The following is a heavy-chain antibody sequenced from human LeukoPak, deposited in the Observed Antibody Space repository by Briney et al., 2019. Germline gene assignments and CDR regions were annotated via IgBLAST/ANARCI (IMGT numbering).Heavy chain of an antibody. CDR2: INPNSGGT. D-gene: IGHD6-19*01. J-gene: IGHJ6*03. V-gene: IGHV1-2*02. CDR3: ARDEEWLSVRYYMDV. CDR1: GYTFTGYY. Sequence: RWASVKVSCKASGYTFTGYYMHWVRQAPGQGLEWMGWINPNSGGTNYAQKFQGRVTMTRDTSISTAYMELSRLRSDDTAVYYCARDEEWLSVRYYMDVWGKGTTVTISS.